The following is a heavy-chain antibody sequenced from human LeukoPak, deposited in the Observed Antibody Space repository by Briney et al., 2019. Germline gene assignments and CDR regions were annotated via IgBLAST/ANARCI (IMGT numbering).Heavy chain of an antibody. D-gene: IGHD3-10*01. V-gene: IGHV3-23*01. CDR1: GFTFSSYA. CDR3: AKGKAGAGGGGDY. Sequence: GGSLRLSCAASGFTFSSYAMSWVRQAPGKGLEWVSAISGSGGSTYYADSVKGRFTISRDNSKNTLYLQMNSLRAEDTALYYCAKGKAGAGGGGDYWGQGTLVTVSS. CDR2: ISGSGGST. J-gene: IGHJ4*02.